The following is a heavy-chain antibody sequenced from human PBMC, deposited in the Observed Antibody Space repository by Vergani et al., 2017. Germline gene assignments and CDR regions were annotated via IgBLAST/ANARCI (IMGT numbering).Heavy chain of an antibody. CDR3: ARGGYSYVPFDY. D-gene: IGHD5-18*01. CDR1: GFTFSSYG. J-gene: IGHJ4*02. CDR2: ISYDGSNK. V-gene: IGHV3-30*03. Sequence: QVQLVESGGGVVQPGRSLRLSCAASGFTFSSYGMHWVRQAPGKGLEWVAVISYDGSNKYYADPVKGRFTISRDKYKNTLYLQMNCLRAEDTAVYYCARGGYSYVPFDYWGQGTLVTVSS.